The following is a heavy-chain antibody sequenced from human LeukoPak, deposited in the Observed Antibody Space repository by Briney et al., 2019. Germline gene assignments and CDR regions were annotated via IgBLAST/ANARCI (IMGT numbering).Heavy chain of an antibody. Sequence: GASVKVSCEASGYSFTTYDITWVRQAPGQGLEWMAWISANNGNTSYVQKFQGRLTMTTDMSTRTAYMELSSLRSDDTAVYYCALRITGTNRWYYYYYMGVWGKGTTVTVSS. V-gene: IGHV1-18*01. CDR2: ISANNGNT. D-gene: IGHD1-7*01. CDR1: GYSFTTYD. J-gene: IGHJ6*03. CDR3: ALRITGTNRWYYYYYMGV.